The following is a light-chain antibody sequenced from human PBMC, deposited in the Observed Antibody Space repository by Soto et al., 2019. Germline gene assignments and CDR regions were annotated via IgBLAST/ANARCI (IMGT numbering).Light chain of an antibody. CDR2: DAF. V-gene: IGKV1-5*01. Sequence: DIQMTQSPSTLSASVGDRVTITCRASQSISSWLAWYQQKPGKATKLLIYDAFSLESGVPSRFSGSGSGTEFTLTISSLQPDDFSTYYCKQYNSYSGTFGQGTKVEIK. CDR3: KQYNSYSGT. CDR1: QSISSW. J-gene: IGKJ1*01.